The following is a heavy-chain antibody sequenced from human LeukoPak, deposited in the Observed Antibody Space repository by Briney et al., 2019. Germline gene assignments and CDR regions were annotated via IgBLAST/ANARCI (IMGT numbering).Heavy chain of an antibody. CDR3: ARDSHGDNWGILRYFDY. CDR1: GVTFSSYW. J-gene: IGHJ4*02. CDR2: INSDGSST. D-gene: IGHD3-16*01. Sequence: GGSLRLSCAASGVTFSSYWMHWVRQAPGKGLVWVSRINSDGSSTSYADSVKGRFTISRDNAKNMLYLQMNSLRAEDTAVYYCARDSHGDNWGILRYFDYWGQGTLVTVSS. V-gene: IGHV3-74*01.